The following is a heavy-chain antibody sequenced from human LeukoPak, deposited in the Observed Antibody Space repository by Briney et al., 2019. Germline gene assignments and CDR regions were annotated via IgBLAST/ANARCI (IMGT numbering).Heavy chain of an antibody. D-gene: IGHD1-26*01. J-gene: IGHJ3*02. CDR2: IYYSGST. V-gene: IGHV4-61*08. CDR3: ARGPGGPTTSDAFDI. CDR1: GGSISSGDYY. Sequence: PSETLSLTCTVSGGSISSGDYYWSWIRQPPGKGLEWIGYIYYSGSTNYNPSLKSRVTISVDTSKNQFSLKLSSVTAADTAVYYCARGPGGPTTSDAFDIWGQGTMVTVSS.